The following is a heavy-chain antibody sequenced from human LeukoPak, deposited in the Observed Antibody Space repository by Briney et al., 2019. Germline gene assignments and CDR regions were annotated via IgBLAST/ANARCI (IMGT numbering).Heavy chain of an antibody. CDR3: ARSIMITFGGVIPHYFDY. Sequence: SETLSLTCTVSGGSISSSSYYWGWIRQPPGKGLERIGSIYYSGSTYYNPSLKSRVTISVDTSKNQFALKLSSVTAADTAVYYCARSIMITFGGVIPHYFDYWGQGTLVTVSS. V-gene: IGHV4-39*01. D-gene: IGHD3-16*02. CDR1: GGSISSSSYY. CDR2: IYYSGST. J-gene: IGHJ4*02.